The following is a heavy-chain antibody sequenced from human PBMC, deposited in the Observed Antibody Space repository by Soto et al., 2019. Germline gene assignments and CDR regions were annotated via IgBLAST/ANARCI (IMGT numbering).Heavy chain of an antibody. CDR2: IILPFGTA. CDR1: GGTFSNYA. J-gene: IGHJ4*02. V-gene: IGHV1-69*12. CDR3: AGGPDYAGYFDY. Sequence: QVRLVQSGAEVKKPGSSVKVSCKASGGTFSNYAISWVRQAPGQGLEWMGGIILPFGTANYAQKFQGRVTITADESMTTTYMELSGLRSEDTAVYSCAGGPDYAGYFDYWGQGTLVTVSS. D-gene: IGHD4-17*01.